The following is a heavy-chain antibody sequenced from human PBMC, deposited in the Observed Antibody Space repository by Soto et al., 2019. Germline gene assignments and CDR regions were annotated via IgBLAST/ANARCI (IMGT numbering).Heavy chain of an antibody. Sequence: WVRQASGQRLEWMGWINAGNGNTKYSQKFQGRVTITRDTSASTAYMELSSLRSEDTAVYYCARDILFDYWGQGTLVTVPS. V-gene: IGHV1-3*01. CDR3: ARDILFDY. CDR2: INAGNGNT. D-gene: IGHD2-15*01. J-gene: IGHJ4*02.